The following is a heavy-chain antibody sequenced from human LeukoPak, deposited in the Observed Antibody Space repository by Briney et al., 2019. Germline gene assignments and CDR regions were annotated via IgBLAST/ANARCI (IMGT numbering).Heavy chain of an antibody. CDR2: INPNSGDT. Sequence: ASVKVSCKASGYTFTGNYMHWVRQAPGQGLEWMGWINPNSGDTNYAQKFQGRVTMTRDTSISTAYMELSRLTSDDTAVYYCTRGGYRYGVDYWGQGTLVTVSS. V-gene: IGHV1-2*02. CDR3: TRGGYRYGVDY. D-gene: IGHD5-18*01. CDR1: GYTFTGNY. J-gene: IGHJ4*02.